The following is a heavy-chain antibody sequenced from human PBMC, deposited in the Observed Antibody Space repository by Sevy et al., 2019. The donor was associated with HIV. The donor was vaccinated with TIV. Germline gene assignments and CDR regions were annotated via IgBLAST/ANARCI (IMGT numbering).Heavy chain of an antibody. CDR2: MNPNSGNT. J-gene: IGHJ6*02. CDR3: ARFLSTSYYYYHALDV. D-gene: IGHD2-2*01. CDR1: GYTFTTYD. V-gene: IGHV1-8*01. Sequence: ASVKVSCKASGYTFTTYDINWVRQATGQGLEWMGWMNPNSGNTGCAQKFQGRVTMTRNTSIETGYMELSSLRSEDTAVYYCARFLSTSYYYYHALDVWGQGTTVTVSS.